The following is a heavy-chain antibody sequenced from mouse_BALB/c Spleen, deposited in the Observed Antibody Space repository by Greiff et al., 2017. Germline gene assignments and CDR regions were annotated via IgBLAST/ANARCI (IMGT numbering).Heavy chain of an antibody. D-gene: IGHD2-2*01. J-gene: IGHJ4*01. CDR2: IRLKSNNYAT. CDR3: TRDSYGYDGGAMDY. CDR1: GFTFSNYW. V-gene: IGHV6-6*02. Sequence: EVKLVESGGGLVQPGGSMKLSCVASGFTFSNYWMNWVRQSPEKGLEWVAEIRLKSNNYATHYAESVKGRFTISRDDSKSSVYLQMNNLRAEDTGIYYCTRDSYGYDGGAMDYWGQGTSVTVSS.